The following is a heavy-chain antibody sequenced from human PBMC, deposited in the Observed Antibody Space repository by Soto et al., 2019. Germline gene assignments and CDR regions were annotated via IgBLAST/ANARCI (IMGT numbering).Heavy chain of an antibody. V-gene: IGHV3-53*04. CDR1: GFTVSSNY. CDR3: ASVKPDYYYYYMDV. Sequence: PGGSLRLSCAASGFTVSSNYMSWVRQAPGKGLEWVSVIYSGGSTYYADSVKGRFTISRHNSKNTLYLQMNSLRAEDTAVYYCASVKPDYYYYYMDVWGKGTTVTVSS. J-gene: IGHJ6*03. D-gene: IGHD3-10*01. CDR2: IYSGGST.